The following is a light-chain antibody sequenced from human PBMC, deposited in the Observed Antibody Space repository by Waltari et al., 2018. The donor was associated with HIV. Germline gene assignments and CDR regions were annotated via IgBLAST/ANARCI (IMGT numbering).Light chain of an antibody. CDR2: GSS. J-gene: IGKJ2*01. Sequence: IQMTQSPSSLSASVGARVTITCRASESITSYLHWYQHRPGKAPKLLIFGSSNLQIGVPSRFSWSGSGTDFALIISSLQPEDSATYDCQQGYSSPHTVGQGTRVQI. V-gene: IGKV1-39*01. CDR1: ESITSY. CDR3: QQGYSSPHT.